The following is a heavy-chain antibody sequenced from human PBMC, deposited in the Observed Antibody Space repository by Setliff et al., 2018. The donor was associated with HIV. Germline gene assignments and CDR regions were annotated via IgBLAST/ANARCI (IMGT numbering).Heavy chain of an antibody. CDR1: GGSISSGGYS. D-gene: IGHD3-16*01. Sequence: PSETLSLTCAVSGGSISSGGYSWSWIRQTPGKGLEWIGQIKPSGGVDYNPSLKSQITISGYTSKNQFSLKMASLVAADTAVYYCARGGDTNALDYWGQGTLVTVSS. CDR2: IKPSGGV. CDR3: ARGGDTNALDY. J-gene: IGHJ4*02. V-gene: IGHV4-30-2*01.